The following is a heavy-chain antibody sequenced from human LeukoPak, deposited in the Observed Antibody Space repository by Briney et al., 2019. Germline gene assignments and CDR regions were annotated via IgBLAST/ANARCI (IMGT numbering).Heavy chain of an antibody. D-gene: IGHD7-27*01. Sequence: ASVKVSCKASGYTFTSYDINWVRQATGQGLEWMGWMNPNSGNTGYAQKFQGRVTITRNTSISTAYMELSSLRSEDTAEYYCAKGPNWGSGYYFDYWGQGTLVTVSS. CDR3: AKGPNWGSGYYFDY. J-gene: IGHJ4*02. V-gene: IGHV1-8*03. CDR1: GYTFTSYD. CDR2: MNPNSGNT.